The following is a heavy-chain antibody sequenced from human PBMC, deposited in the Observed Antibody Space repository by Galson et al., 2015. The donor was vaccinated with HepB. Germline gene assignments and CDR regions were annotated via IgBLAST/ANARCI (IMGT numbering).Heavy chain of an antibody. V-gene: IGHV1-69*13. D-gene: IGHD1-26*01. J-gene: IGHJ5*02. CDR1: GGTLSSYA. CDR2: IIPIFGTA. Sequence: SVKVSCKASGGTLSSYALSWMRQAPGKGLEWMGGIIPIFGTANYPQKFQGRVTIIADESTSTVYMELSSLRFDDTGIYYCAQMVGGTTRGWFDPWGQGTLVTVSS. CDR3: AQMVGGTTRGWFDP.